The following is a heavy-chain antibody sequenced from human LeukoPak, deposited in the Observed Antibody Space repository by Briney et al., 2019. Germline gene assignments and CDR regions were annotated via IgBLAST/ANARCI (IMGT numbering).Heavy chain of an antibody. D-gene: IGHD6-13*01. J-gene: IGHJ4*02. CDR1: GFTFSSYS. CDR2: ISSSSSYI. V-gene: IGHV3-21*01. Sequence: PGGSLRLSCAASGFTFSSYSMNWVRQAPGKGLEWVSSISSSSSYIYYADSVKGRFTISRDNAKNSLYLQMNSLRAEDTAVYYCARVGRGVAAGTVDYWGQGTLVTVSS. CDR3: ARVGRGVAAGTVDY.